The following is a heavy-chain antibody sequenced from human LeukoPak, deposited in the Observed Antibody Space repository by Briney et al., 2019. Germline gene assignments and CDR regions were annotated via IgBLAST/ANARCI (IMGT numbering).Heavy chain of an antibody. CDR3: ASSRYSPTYYFDY. Sequence: GGSLRLSCAASGFTFSSYAMHWVRQAPGKGLEWVAGISYDGSNKYYADSVKGRLTISRDNSKNTLYLQMNSLRAEDTAVYYCASSRYSPTYYFDYWGQGTLVTVSS. J-gene: IGHJ4*02. D-gene: IGHD6-13*01. V-gene: IGHV3-30*01. CDR2: ISYDGSNK. CDR1: GFTFSSYA.